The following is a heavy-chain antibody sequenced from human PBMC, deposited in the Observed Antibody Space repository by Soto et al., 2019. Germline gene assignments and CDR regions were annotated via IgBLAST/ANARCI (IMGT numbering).Heavy chain of an antibody. V-gene: IGHV3-21*01. CDR1: GFSFSNYG. CDR2: ISNGGSYI. J-gene: IGHJ4*02. Sequence: EVQLVESGGGLVKPGGSLRLSCAASGFSFSNYGISWVRQAPGKGLEWVASISNGGSYIYYADSVTGRFTISRDNANNSLLLKMNSLPPEETAVYYCARDPYFGPLTGYYIGFDYWGQGTLVTVSS. CDR3: ARDPYFGPLTGYYIGFDY. D-gene: IGHD3-9*01.